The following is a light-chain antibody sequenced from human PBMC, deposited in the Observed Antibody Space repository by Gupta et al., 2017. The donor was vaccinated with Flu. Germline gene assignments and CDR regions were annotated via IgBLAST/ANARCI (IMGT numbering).Light chain of an antibody. CDR1: SGINVGTYR. J-gene: IGLJ3*02. CDR3: VIWHNSAWM. CDR2: YKSDSDN. V-gene: IGLV5-45*03. Sequence: QAVLTQPSSLSASPGASASLTCTLRSGINVGTYRIYWYQQKPGSPPQYLLRYKSDSDNQQGSGVPSRFSGSKDASANAGILLISGLQSEDEADYYCVIWHNSAWMFGGGTKLTVL.